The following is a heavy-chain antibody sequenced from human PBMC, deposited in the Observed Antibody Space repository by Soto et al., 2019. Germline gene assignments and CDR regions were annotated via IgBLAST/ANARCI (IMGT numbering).Heavy chain of an antibody. V-gene: IGHV3-7*01. J-gene: IGHJ4*01. CDR1: GFTFSGYW. D-gene: IGHD6-19*01. Sequence: GGSLRLSCAASGFTFSGYWMSWVRQASGRGLEWVANIKQDGSEKYYVDSVKGRFTLSRDNAKNSLQLQMSSLRDEDTAIYFCARVAYGNGWIFDYWGQGTLVTVSS. CDR2: IKQDGSEK. CDR3: ARVAYGNGWIFDY.